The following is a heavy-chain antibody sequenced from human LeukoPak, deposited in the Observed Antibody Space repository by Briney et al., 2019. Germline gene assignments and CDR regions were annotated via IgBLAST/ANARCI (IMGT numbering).Heavy chain of an antibody. CDR1: GFTFGSYS. V-gene: IGHV3-21*01. Sequence: GGSLRLSCAASGFTFGSYSMNWVRQAPGKGLEWVSSISSSSSYIYYADSVKGRFTISRDNAKNSLYLQMNSLRAEDTAVYYCARDYNEYQLHMPGYWGQGTLVTVSS. CDR3: ARDYNEYQLHMPGY. D-gene: IGHD2-2*01. J-gene: IGHJ4*02. CDR2: ISSSSSYI.